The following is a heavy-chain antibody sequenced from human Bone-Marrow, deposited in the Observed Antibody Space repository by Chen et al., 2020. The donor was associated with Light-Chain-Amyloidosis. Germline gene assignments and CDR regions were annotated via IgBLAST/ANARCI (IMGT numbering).Heavy chain of an antibody. CDR3: AGDSGEAAADDS. V-gene: IGHV3-48*01. Sequence: RLVESGGGLVQPGGSLRLSCAASGFTFSSYRLNLVRQAPGKGLEWISCIGSMPNIIFCAHTVKGRFTIYRHNAKKSLHHQMHSLSAEDTAVYYCAGDSGEAAADDSWGQGTLVTVSS. CDR1: GFTFSSYR. D-gene: IGHD6-25*01. J-gene: IGHJ4*02. CDR2: IGSMPNII.